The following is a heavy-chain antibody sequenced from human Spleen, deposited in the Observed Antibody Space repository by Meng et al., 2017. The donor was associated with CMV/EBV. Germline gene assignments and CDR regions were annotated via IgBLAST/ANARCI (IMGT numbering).Heavy chain of an antibody. V-gene: IGHV3-43*01. CDR2: ISWDGGST. J-gene: IGHJ4*01. CDR1: GFTFDDYT. D-gene: IGHD4-17*01. Sequence: GESLKISCAASGFTFDDYTMHWVRQAPGKGLEWVSLISWDGGSTFYADSVKGRFTISRDNSKNSLYLQMNSLRTDDTAFYHCLYGEYFDYWGHGTLVTISS. CDR3: LYGEYFDY.